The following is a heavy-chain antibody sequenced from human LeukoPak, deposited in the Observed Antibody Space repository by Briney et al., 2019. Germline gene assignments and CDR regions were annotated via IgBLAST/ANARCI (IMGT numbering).Heavy chain of an antibody. CDR2: ISGSGGST. D-gene: IGHD2-15*01. J-gene: IGHJ6*03. V-gene: IGHV3-23*01. CDR1: GFTFSSYA. CDR3: AKNGDRGAYCSGGSCYPYYYYYMDV. Sequence: GGSLRLSCAVSGFTFSSYAMNWVRQAPGKGLEWVSAISGSGGSTYYADSVKGRFTISRDNSKNTLFLQVNSLRAEDTAIYYCAKNGDRGAYCSGGSCYPYYYYYMDVWGKGTTVTISS.